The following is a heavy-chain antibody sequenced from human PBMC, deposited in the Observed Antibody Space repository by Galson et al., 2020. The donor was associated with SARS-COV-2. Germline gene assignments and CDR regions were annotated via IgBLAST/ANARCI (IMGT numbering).Heavy chain of an antibody. CDR1: GTSISSGSYS. J-gene: IGHJ3*02. Sequence: SETLSLTCAVSGTSISSGSYSWNWIRQPPGKGLEWIRYISHSGGTYYNPSLKSRVTISGGRSKNQFSLRLSSVTAADTAVYYCARLHYGEYAPEAFDIWGPGTRVTVAS. CDR2: ISHSGGT. D-gene: IGHD4-17*01. CDR3: ARLHYGEYAPEAFDI. V-gene: IGHV4-30-2*01.